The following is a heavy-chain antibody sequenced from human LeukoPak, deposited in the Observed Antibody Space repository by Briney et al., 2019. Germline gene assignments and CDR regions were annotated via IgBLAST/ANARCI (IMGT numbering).Heavy chain of an antibody. CDR3: ARVDYDSSGYYD. CDR1: GGSISSGDYY. V-gene: IGHV4-30-4*01. J-gene: IGHJ4*02. Sequence: PSETLSLTCTVSGGSISSGDYYWSWIRQPPGKGLEWIGYIYYSGSTYYNPSLKSRVTISVYTSKNQFSLKLSSVTAADTAVYYCARVDYDSSGYYDWGQGTLVTVSS. D-gene: IGHD3-22*01. CDR2: IYYSGST.